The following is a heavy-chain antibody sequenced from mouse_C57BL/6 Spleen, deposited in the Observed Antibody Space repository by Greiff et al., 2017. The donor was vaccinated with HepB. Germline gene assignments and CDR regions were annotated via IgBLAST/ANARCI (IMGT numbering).Heavy chain of an antibody. V-gene: IGHV5-17*01. D-gene: IGHD2-5*01. Sequence: EVMLVESGGGLVKPGGSLKLSCAASGFTFSDYGMHWVRQAPEKGLEWVAYISSGSSTIYYADTVKGRFTISRDNAKNTLFLQMTRLRSEDTAMYYCARDSNYDWYFDVWGTGTTVTVSS. CDR2: ISSGSSTI. CDR1: GFTFSDYG. J-gene: IGHJ1*03. CDR3: ARDSNYDWYFDV.